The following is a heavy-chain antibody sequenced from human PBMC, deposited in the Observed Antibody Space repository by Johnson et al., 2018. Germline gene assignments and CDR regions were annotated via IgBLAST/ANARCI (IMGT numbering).Heavy chain of an antibody. CDR2: IRSKANSYAT. Sequence: VQLVESGGGLVQPGGSLKLSCGASGFTLSGSAIHWVRQASGKGLEWVGRIRSKANSYATAYAASVKGRFTIARDDSKNTAYLQMKRLKIEDTAVAYCTRLEGATSFEFDYWGPGALVTVSS. CDR1: GFTLSGSA. V-gene: IGHV3-73*01. D-gene: IGHD1-26*01. CDR3: TRLEGATSFEFDY. J-gene: IGHJ4*02.